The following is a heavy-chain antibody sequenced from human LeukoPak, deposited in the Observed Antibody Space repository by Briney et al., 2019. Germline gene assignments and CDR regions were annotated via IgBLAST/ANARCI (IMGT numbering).Heavy chain of an antibody. D-gene: IGHD6-13*01. Sequence: SETLSLTCTVSGGSISSYYWSWIRQPAGKGLEWIGRMYTSGSTNYNPSLKSRVTMSVDTSKNQFSLKLSSVTAADTAVYYCARDLGSNWYFGAFDIWGQGTMVTVSS. CDR1: GGSISSYY. CDR2: MYTSGST. CDR3: ARDLGSNWYFGAFDI. V-gene: IGHV4-4*07. J-gene: IGHJ3*02.